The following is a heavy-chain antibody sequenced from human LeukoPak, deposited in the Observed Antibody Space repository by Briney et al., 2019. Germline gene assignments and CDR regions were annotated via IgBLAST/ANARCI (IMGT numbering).Heavy chain of an antibody. D-gene: IGHD3/OR15-3a*01. CDR3: AKDWSGPLDY. Sequence: PGGSLRLSCAASGFTFSNYAMSWVRQAPGRGLEWVSGVSSSGDRTYFADSVKGRFTISRDSSKNTLYLQMNSLRAEDTAVYYCAKDWSGPLDYWGQGTRVTVSS. CDR1: GFTFSNYA. V-gene: IGHV3-23*01. J-gene: IGHJ4*02. CDR2: VSSSGDRT.